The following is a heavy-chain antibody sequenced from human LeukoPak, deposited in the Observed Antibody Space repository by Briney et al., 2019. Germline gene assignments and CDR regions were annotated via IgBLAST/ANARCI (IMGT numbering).Heavy chain of an antibody. CDR3: AKCGNSGCHLIDY. J-gene: IGHJ4*02. Sequence: GALRLSCAASGFTVSSNYMSWVRQAPGKGLEWVSAISGRTGGTYYADSVKGRFTISRDNSKSTLYLQMDSLRAEDTAVYYCAKCGNSGCHLIDYWGQGTLVTVSS. CDR1: GFTVSSNY. D-gene: IGHD5-12*01. CDR2: ISGRTGGT. V-gene: IGHV3-23*01.